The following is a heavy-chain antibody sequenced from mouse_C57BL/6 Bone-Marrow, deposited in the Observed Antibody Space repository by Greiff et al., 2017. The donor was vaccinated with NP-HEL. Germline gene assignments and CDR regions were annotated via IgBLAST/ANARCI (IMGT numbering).Heavy chain of an antibody. Sequence: QVQLQQPGAELVRPGSSVKLSCKASGYTFTSYWMHWVKQRPLQGLEWIGNIDPSDSETHYNQKFKDKATLTVDKSSSTAYMQLSSLTAEDSSVYYCARGGYYGSSPLLYFDVWGTGTTVTVSS. D-gene: IGHD1-1*01. CDR3: ARGGYYGSSPLLYFDV. CDR1: GYTFTSYW. V-gene: IGHV1-52*01. J-gene: IGHJ1*03. CDR2: IDPSDSET.